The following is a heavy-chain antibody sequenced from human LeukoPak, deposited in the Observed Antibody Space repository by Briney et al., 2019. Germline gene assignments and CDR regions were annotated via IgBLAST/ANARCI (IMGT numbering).Heavy chain of an antibody. CDR2: IYTSGST. V-gene: IGHV4-4*07. CDR1: GGSISSYY. CDR3: AREKQQLVLGAFDI. Sequence: SETLSLTCTVSGGSISSYYWSWIRQPAGKGLELIGRIYTSGSTNYNPSLKSRVTMSVDTSKNQFSLKLSSVTAADTAVYYCAREKQQLVLGAFDIWGQGTMVTVSS. J-gene: IGHJ3*02. D-gene: IGHD6-13*01.